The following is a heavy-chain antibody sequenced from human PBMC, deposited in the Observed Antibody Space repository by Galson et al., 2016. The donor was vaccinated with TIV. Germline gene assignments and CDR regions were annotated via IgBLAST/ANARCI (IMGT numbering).Heavy chain of an antibody. CDR3: ARDRGSMTMIQVVDYYYGMDV. V-gene: IGHV1-18*04. CDR2: ISGHSGNT. D-gene: IGHD3-22*01. Sequence: SVKVSCKASGYTFSYYGISWVRRAPGQGLEWMGWISGHSGNTDYARKFQGRLVMTTDTSTGTAFMEVRSLTSDDPAVYYCARDRGSMTMIQVVDYYYGMDVWGQGTTVTVSS. J-gene: IGHJ6*02. CDR1: GYTFSYYG.